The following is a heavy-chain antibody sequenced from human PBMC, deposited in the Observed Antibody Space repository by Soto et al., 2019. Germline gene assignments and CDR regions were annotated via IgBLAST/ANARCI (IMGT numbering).Heavy chain of an antibody. V-gene: IGHV4-28*01. Sequence: SETLSLTCAVSGYSISSSNWWGWIRQPPGKGLEWIGYIYYSGTTYYNPSLKSRVTMSVDTSKNQFSLKLTSVTAVDTAVYYCARHRLGGAMVRGTLTAISYFDYWGQGTLVT. CDR2: IYYSGTT. CDR1: GYSISSSNW. CDR3: ARHRLGGAMVRGTLTAISYFDY. J-gene: IGHJ4*02. D-gene: IGHD3-10*01.